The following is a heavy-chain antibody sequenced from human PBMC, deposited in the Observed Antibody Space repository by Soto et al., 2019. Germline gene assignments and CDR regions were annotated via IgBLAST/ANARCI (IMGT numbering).Heavy chain of an antibody. CDR1: GYSFTSHW. CDR2: IYPGDSDT. Sequence: GESLKISCKGSGYSFTSHWIGLVRQMPGKGLEWMGIIYPGDSDTRYSPSFQGQVTISADKSISTAYLQWSSLKASDTAMYYCARVTWIQLWSLDYWGQGTLVTVSS. J-gene: IGHJ4*02. CDR3: ARVTWIQLWSLDY. D-gene: IGHD5-18*01. V-gene: IGHV5-51*01.